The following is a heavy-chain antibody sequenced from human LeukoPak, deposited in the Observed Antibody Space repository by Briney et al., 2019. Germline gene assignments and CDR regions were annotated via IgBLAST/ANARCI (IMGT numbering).Heavy chain of an antibody. D-gene: IGHD6-19*01. CDR3: TNGWDV. V-gene: IGHV3-30*04. CDR2: ISFDGSNK. J-gene: IGHJ4*02. CDR1: GFAFNTYT. Sequence: PGRSLRLSCAASGFAFNTYTVHWVRQGPGKGLDWVAVISFDGSNKYYADSVKGRFTISRDNSRNTLYLQMNSLRAEDTAVYYCTNGWDVWGQGTLVTVSP.